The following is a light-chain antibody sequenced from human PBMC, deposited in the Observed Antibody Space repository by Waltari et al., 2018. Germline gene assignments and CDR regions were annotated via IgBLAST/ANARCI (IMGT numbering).Light chain of an antibody. CDR2: KGS. CDR3: MQDTNWPVT. V-gene: IGKV2-30*02. J-gene: IGKJ1*01. CDR1: QSLVHTDGNTY. Sequence: DVVMTQSPLSLPVSLGQPASISCRSSQSLVHTDGNTYLNWFQQRPGQSPRRLIYKGSNRDSGVPDRFSGSGSDTAFTLKISRVEAEDVGMYYCMQDTNWPVTFGQGTKVEIQ.